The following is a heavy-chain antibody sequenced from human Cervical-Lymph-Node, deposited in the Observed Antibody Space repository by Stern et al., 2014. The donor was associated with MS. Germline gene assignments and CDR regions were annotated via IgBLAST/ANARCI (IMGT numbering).Heavy chain of an antibody. Sequence: EVQLVESGGGLVQPGGSLRLSCTASGFTFSSYWMHWVRQAPGKGLVRVSHINRDGSSTTYADSVKGRFTISRDNAKNTLYLQMNSLRAEDTAVYYCARALEDYGDYPNWFDPWGQGTLVTVSS. V-gene: IGHV3-74*02. CDR1: GFTFSSYW. J-gene: IGHJ5*02. D-gene: IGHD4-17*01. CDR2: INRDGSST. CDR3: ARALEDYGDYPNWFDP.